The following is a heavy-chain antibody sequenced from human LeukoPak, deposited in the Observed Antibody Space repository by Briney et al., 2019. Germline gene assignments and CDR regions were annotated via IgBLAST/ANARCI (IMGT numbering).Heavy chain of an antibody. CDR2: IYYSGST. D-gene: IGHD1-7*01. CDR1: GASISKDY. CDR3: ARYLPGTRMNWFDP. J-gene: IGHJ5*02. Sequence: SETLSLTCTVSGASISKDYWAWIRQPPGKGLEWIGYIYYSGSTNYNPSLKSRATISVDTSKNQFSLKLSSVTAADTAVYYCARYLPGTRMNWFDPWGQGTLVTVSS. V-gene: IGHV4-59*01.